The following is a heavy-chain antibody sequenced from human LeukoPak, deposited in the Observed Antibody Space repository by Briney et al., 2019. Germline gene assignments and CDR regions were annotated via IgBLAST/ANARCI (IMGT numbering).Heavy chain of an antibody. V-gene: IGHV4-39*01. Sequence: SETLSLTCTVSGGSISSSSYYWGWIRQPPGKGLEWIGSIYYSGSTYYNPSLKSRVTISVDTSKNLFSLKLSSVTAADTAVYYCARIIAAAGTWWFDPWGQGTLVTVSS. D-gene: IGHD6-13*01. CDR2: IYYSGST. J-gene: IGHJ5*02. CDR1: GGSISSSSYY. CDR3: ARIIAAAGTWWFDP.